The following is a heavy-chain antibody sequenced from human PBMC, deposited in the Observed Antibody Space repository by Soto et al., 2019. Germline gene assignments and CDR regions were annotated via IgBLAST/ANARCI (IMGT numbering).Heavy chain of an antibody. CDR3: ARDRSTYGGGGTGEVKENWFDL. V-gene: IGHV4-59*01. CDR1: GGSISHYY. J-gene: IGHJ5*02. CDR2: AYYSGST. Sequence: SEPLSLTCTVSGGSISHYYWSWIRQSPGKGLEWIGYAYYSGSTDYNPSLKSRVTMSVDTSKNQVSLKLKSVTTADTAVYYCARDRSTYGGGGTGEVKENWFDLWGPGILVTVSS. D-gene: IGHD2-8*01.